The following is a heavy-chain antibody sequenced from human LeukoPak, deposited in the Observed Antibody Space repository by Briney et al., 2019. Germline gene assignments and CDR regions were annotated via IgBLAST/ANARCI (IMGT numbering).Heavy chain of an antibody. D-gene: IGHD6-19*01. J-gene: IGHJ4*02. V-gene: IGHV3-23*01. Sequence: PGGSLRLSCAASGFTFSSYAMNWVRQAPGKGLEWVSTSSGSGDTTYYADSVKGRFAISTDNSKNTLYLQMDSLRAEDTAVYYCAKSYSSGWFGLYFDSWGQGTLVTVSS. CDR1: GFTFSSYA. CDR2: SSGSGDTT. CDR3: AKSYSSGWFGLYFDS.